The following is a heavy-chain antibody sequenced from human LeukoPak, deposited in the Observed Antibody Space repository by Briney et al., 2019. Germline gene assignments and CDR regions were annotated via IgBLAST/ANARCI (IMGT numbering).Heavy chain of an antibody. V-gene: IGHV3-13*04. D-gene: IGHD1-1*01. CDR2: IGTASDT. Sequence: SLRRCCAASGITVSSCERDCVRQRTVMSMKWVSTIGTASDTYYPGSVEGRFTLSRDNAKNSLYLQMNSLTAGDTAVYYCARGPPRGKYYYMDVWGKGTTVTVSS. CDR3: ARGPPRGKYYYMDV. CDR1: GITVSSCE. J-gene: IGHJ6*03.